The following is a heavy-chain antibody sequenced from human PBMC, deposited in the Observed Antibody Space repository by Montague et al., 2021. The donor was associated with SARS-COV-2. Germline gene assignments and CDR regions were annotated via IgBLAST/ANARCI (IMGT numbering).Heavy chain of an antibody. CDR3: ARVRYCSSTSCYNVYYGMDV. Sequence: SLRLSCAASGFTFSSYAMHRVRQAPGKGLEWVAVISYDGSNKYYADSVKGRFTISRDNSKNTLYLQMNSLRAEDTAVDYCARVRYCSSTSCYNVYYGMDVWGQGTTVTVSS. J-gene: IGHJ6*02. CDR2: ISYDGSNK. V-gene: IGHV3-30-3*01. CDR1: GFTFSSYA. D-gene: IGHD2-2*02.